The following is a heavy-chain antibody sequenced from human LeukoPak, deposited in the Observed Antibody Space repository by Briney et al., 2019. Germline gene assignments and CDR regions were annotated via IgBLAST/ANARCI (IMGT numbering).Heavy chain of an antibody. Sequence: SETLSLTCAVYGGSLSAYYWTWIRQPPGKGLEWIGEINHGGSTNYNPSLKSRVTISVDTSKNQFSLKLSSVTAADTAVYFCVRGPYSYDSSGAFDIWGQGTMVTVSS. CDR3: VRGPYSYDSSGAFDI. V-gene: IGHV4-34*01. D-gene: IGHD3-22*01. J-gene: IGHJ3*02. CDR1: GGSLSAYY. CDR2: INHGGST.